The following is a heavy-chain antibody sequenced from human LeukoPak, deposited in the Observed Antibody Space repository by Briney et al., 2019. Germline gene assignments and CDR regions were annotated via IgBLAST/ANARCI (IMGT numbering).Heavy chain of an antibody. J-gene: IGHJ6*04. D-gene: IGHD2-2*01. CDR2: IVPISDTT. Sequence: SVKVSCKASGDTFSTYAFNWVRQAPGQGLEWTGGIVPISDTTNYAQTLQGRVTITADKSTNTVYMELSSLTSEDTGVYYCARGASVRVVPMSHYYAMDVWGEGTTVIVSS. CDR3: ARGASVRVVPMSHYYAMDV. CDR1: GDTFSTYA. V-gene: IGHV1-69*06.